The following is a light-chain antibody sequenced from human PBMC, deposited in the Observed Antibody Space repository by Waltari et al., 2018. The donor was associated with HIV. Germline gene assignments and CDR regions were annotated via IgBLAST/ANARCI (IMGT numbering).Light chain of an antibody. V-gene: IGKV3-20*01. J-gene: IGKJ4*01. CDR2: ATS. Sequence: EIVLTQSPVTLSLSPGERATLSCRASQSVSSSSLAWYQQSPGQAPRLVIYATSSRATGIPDRFSGSVSGTDFTLTISRLEPEDFAVYYCHQYGFSPLTFGGGTKVEIK. CDR1: QSVSSSS. CDR3: HQYGFSPLT.